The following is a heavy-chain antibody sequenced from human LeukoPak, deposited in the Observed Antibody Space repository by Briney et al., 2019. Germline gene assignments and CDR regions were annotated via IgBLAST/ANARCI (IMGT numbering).Heavy chain of an antibody. V-gene: IGHV3-7*01. CDR1: GFTFSNTW. D-gene: IGHD1-26*01. CDR3: ARDQIGSLDY. CDR2: INQDGSTK. J-gene: IGHJ4*02. Sequence: GGSLRLSCAASGFTFSNTWMAWVRQAPGKGLEWVANINQDGSTKQYADSVKGRFTISRDNAKNSLYLQMNSLRAEDTAVYYCARDQIGSLDYWGQGTLVTVSS.